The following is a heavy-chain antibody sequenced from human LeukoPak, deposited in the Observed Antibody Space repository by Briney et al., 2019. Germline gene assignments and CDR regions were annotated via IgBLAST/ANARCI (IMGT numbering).Heavy chain of an antibody. D-gene: IGHD4-17*01. CDR2: INPSGGGT. CDR1: GYTFTSYY. J-gene: IGHJ4*02. Sequence: ASVKVSCKASGYTFTSYYMHWVRQAPGQGLGWLGIINPSGGGTSYAQKFQGRVTMTRDTSTSTVYMELSSLRSEDTDVYYCARDTPTTVTQEGVIFDYWGQGTLVTVSS. V-gene: IGHV1-46*01. CDR3: ARDTPTTVTQEGVIFDY.